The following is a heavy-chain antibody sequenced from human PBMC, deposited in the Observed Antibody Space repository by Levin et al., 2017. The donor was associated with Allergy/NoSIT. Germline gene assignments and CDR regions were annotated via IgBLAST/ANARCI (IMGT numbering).Heavy chain of an antibody. D-gene: IGHD2/OR15-2a*01. V-gene: IGHV4-59*01. Sequence: KSSETLSLTCSVSGGSISSYYWSWIRQPPGKGLEWIGYIYSSGGTNYNPSLKSRVTMSVDTSKNQFSLKLRSVTAADTAVYYCAREGSTAFFNWFDPWGQGTLVTVSS. CDR1: GGSISSYY. CDR3: AREGSTAFFNWFDP. CDR2: IYSSGGT. J-gene: IGHJ5*02.